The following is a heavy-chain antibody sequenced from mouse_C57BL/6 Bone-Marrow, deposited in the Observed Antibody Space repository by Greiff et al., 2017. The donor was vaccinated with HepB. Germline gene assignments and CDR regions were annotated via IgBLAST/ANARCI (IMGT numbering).Heavy chain of an antibody. D-gene: IGHD1-1*02. Sequence: EVQLQQSGTVLARPGASVKMSCKTSGYTFTSYWMNWVKQRPGQGLEWIGAIYPGNSDTSYNQKFKGKAKLTAVTSASTAYMELSSLTNEDSAVYYCTRGSPRDPYGGFAYWGQGTLVTVSA. CDR3: TRGSPRDPYGGFAY. V-gene: IGHV1-5*01. CDR1: GYTFTSYW. CDR2: IYPGNSDT. J-gene: IGHJ3*01.